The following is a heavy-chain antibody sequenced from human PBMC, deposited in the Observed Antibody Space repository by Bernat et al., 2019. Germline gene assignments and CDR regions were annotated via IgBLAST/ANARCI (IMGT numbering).Heavy chain of an antibody. CDR2: TRNRADSYTT. CDR1: GFTFSDHY. Sequence: EVQLVESGGGLVQPGGSLRLSCAASGFTFSDHYMDWVRQAPGKGLEWVGRTRNRADSYTTEYAASVKGRFTIPRDDSENSLYLQMNSLKTDDTAVYYCTRVATITSYFFDYWGQGTLVTVSS. V-gene: IGHV3-72*01. CDR3: TRVATITSYFFDY. J-gene: IGHJ4*02. D-gene: IGHD5-12*01.